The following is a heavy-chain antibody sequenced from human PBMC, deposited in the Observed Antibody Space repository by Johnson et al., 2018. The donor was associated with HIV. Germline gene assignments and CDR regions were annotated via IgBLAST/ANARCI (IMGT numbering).Heavy chain of an antibody. CDR2: TNWNGGST. Sequence: VQLVESGGGVVRPGGSLRLSCAASGFTFDDYGMSWVRQVPGKGLEWVSGTNWNGGSTGYADSVEGRLTISRDNAKNSLYLQMNSLRAEDTALYYCANTPGENWYYSEGTDAFDIWGQGTMVTVSS. J-gene: IGHJ3*02. D-gene: IGHD3-10*01. CDR1: GFTFDDYG. CDR3: ANTPGENWYYSEGTDAFDI. V-gene: IGHV3-20*04.